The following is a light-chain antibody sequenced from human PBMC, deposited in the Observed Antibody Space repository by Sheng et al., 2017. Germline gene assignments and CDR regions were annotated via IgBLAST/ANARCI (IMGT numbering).Light chain of an antibody. J-gene: IGKJ1*01. CDR2: KAS. CDR1: QTISSW. CDR3: QQYSNDWT. Sequence: DIQMTQSPSTLSASVGDRVTITCRASQTISSWLAWYQQKPGKAHKILIYKASNLEYGVPSRFSGSGSGTEFTLTISSLQPDDSATYYCQQYSNDWTFGQGTKVEIK. V-gene: IGKV1-5*03.